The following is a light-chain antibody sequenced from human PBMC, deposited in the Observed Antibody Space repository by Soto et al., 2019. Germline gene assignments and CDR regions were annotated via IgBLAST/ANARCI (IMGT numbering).Light chain of an antibody. J-gene: IGKJ2*01. Sequence: AIQLTQAPSSLSASVGDRVTISCRTSQDISSALAWYQQRPGKPPTLLLSDASSLESGVPSRFSGSGSGTGFTLTISSLQPEDFATYYCQQFNDFPGTFGQGTTLEIK. V-gene: IGKV1D-13*01. CDR1: QDISSA. CDR2: DAS. CDR3: QQFNDFPGT.